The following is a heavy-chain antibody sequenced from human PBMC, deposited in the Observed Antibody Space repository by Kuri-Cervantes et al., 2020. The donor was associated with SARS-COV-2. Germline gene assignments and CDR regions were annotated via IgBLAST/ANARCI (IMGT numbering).Heavy chain of an antibody. CDR1: GGTFSSYA. V-gene: IGHV1-2*02. J-gene: IGHJ4*02. D-gene: IGHD6-6*01. CDR3: ARAGRGQLADDDY. CDR2: INPNSGGT. Sequence: ASVKVSCKASGGTFSSYAISWVRQAPGQGLEWMGWINPNSGGTNYAQKFQGRVTMTRDTSISTAYMELSRLRSDDTAVYYCARAGRGQLADDDYWGQGTLVTVSS.